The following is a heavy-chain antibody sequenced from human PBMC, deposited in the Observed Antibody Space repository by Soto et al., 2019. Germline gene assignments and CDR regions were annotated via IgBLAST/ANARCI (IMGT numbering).Heavy chain of an antibody. CDR3: ANALRFTFTTGYSMDV. CDR2: ISGSGST. J-gene: IGHJ6*03. D-gene: IGHD3-16*01. V-gene: IGHV3-23*01. Sequence: EVQLLESGGGLVQPGGSLRLSCAASGFTVSSYAMSWVRQAPGKGLEWVSVISGSGSTYSAASVKGRFTISRDSSKNTVYLQMNSLRAEDTAVYYCANALRFTFTTGYSMDVWGRGTTVTVSS. CDR1: GFTVSSYA.